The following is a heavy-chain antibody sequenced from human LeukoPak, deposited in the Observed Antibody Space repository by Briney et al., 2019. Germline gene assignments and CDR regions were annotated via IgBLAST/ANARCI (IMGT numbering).Heavy chain of an antibody. CDR2: ISSSGSTI. J-gene: IGHJ4*02. V-gene: IGHV3-48*03. CDR1: GFTFSSYE. D-gene: IGHD4-11*01. Sequence: GGSLRLSCAASGFTFSSYEMNWVRQAPGKGLEWVSYISSSGSTIYYADSVKGRFTISRDNAKNSLYLQMNSLRAEDTAVYYCAKDYWGDYSNYGVFDYWGQGTLVTVSS. CDR3: AKDYWGDYSNYGVFDY.